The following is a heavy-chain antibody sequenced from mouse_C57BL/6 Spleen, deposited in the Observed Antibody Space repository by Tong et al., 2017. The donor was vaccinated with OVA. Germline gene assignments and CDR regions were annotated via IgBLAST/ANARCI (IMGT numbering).Heavy chain of an antibody. CDR1: GFTFSSYG. D-gene: IGHD2-1*01. CDR3: TRGEVIAY. Sequence: EVQLVESGGGLVKPGGSLKLSCAASGFTFSSYGMSWVRQTPDKRLELVATINSNGGSTYYPDSVKGRFTISRDNAKITLYLQMSSLKSEDTAMYDCTRGEVIAYWGQGTLVTVSA. J-gene: IGHJ3*01. V-gene: IGHV5-6-3*01. CDR2: INSNGGST.